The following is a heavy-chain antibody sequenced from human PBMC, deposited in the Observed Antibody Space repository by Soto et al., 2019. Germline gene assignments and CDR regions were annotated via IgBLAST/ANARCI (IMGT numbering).Heavy chain of an antibody. Sequence: QVQLQESGPGLVKPSGTLSLTCAVSGGSISSSNWWSWVRQPPGKGLEWIGEIYHSGSTNYNPSLKSRVTISVDKSKNQFSLTLSSVTAADTAVYYCARRDYGDYIYWYFDLWGRGTLVTVSS. CDR2: IYHSGST. V-gene: IGHV4-4*02. CDR3: ARRDYGDYIYWYFDL. J-gene: IGHJ2*01. CDR1: GGSISSSNW. D-gene: IGHD4-17*01.